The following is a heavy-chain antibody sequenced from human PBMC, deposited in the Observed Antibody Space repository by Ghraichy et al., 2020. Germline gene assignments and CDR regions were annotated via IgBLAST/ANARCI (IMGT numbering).Heavy chain of an antibody. V-gene: IGHV4-4*07. CDR1: GGSVTANN. CDR3: ARDFSSGSYSNYYYFGMDA. D-gene: IGHD1-26*01. CDR2: MYTTGST. Sequence: SETLSLTCTVPGGSVTANNWNWIRQPAGKGLEWIGRMYTTGSTIYSPSLKSRVTMSIDPSKNQFSLELTSVTAADTAVYFCARDFSSGSYSNYYYFGMDAWGQGTTVTVSS. J-gene: IGHJ6*02.